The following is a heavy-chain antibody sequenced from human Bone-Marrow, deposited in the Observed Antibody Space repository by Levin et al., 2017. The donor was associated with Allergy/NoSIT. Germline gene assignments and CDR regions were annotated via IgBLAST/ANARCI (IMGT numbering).Heavy chain of an antibody. CDR2: IYAADSDT. CDR1: GYRFTNHW. D-gene: IGHD5-24*01. Sequence: KVSCKGFGYRFTNHWIGWVRQMPGKGLECMGIIYAADSDTRYSPSFQGQVTISVDRSTSTAYLHWSSLKASDTAMYFCARRRGDNVFDYWGQGSLVTVSS. J-gene: IGHJ4*02. V-gene: IGHV5-51*01. CDR3: ARRRGDNVFDY.